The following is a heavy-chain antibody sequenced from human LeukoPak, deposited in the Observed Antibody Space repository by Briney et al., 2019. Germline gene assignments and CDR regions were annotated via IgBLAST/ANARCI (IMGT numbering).Heavy chain of an antibody. CDR1: GFTFADYA. CDR2: ITFDGSQK. J-gene: IGHJ3*02. Sequence: GGSLRLSCSASGFTFADYAMHWVRQAPGKGLEWVAIITFDGSQKHFADSVRGRFTVSRDDSENTVYLQMNSLETEDTAVYYCAKDRMVTTGLGALDIWGPGTMVTVSS. D-gene: IGHD4-17*01. CDR3: AKDRMVTTGLGALDI. V-gene: IGHV3-30*18.